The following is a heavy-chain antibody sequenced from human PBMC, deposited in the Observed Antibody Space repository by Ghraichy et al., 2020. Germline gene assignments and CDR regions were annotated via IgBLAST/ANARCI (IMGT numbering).Heavy chain of an antibody. CDR2: IKSKTDGGTT. CDR1: GFTFSNAW. D-gene: IGHD4-11*01. J-gene: IGHJ5*02. CDR3: TTDESGSNYAPLGFDP. V-gene: IGHV3-15*01. Sequence: GGSLRLSCAASGFTFSNAWMSWVRQAPGKGLEWVGRIKSKTDGGTTDYAAPVKGRFTISRDDSKNTLYLQMNSLKTEDPAVYYCTTDESGSNYAPLGFDPWGQGTLVPVSA.